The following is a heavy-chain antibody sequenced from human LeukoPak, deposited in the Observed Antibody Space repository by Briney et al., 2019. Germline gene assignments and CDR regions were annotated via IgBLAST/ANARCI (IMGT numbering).Heavy chain of an antibody. J-gene: IGHJ4*02. CDR1: GFTVFINH. V-gene: IGHV3-48*02. CDR2: ISTSGRAI. CDR3: ARVPLYDRSGYYFDY. D-gene: IGHD3-22*01. Sequence: GGSLRLSCAASGFTVFINHMSWVRQAPGKGLEWVSYISTSGRAIFYADSVKGRFTISRDNAKNSLFLQMNSLRDEDTAVYYCARVPLYDRSGYYFDYWGLGTLVTVSS.